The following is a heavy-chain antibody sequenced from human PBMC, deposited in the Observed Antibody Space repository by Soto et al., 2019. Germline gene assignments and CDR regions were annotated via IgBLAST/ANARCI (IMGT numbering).Heavy chain of an antibody. V-gene: IGHV4-39*01. CDR3: VRLRWAAAGFLDV. CDR1: GGSISSSSSSYY. D-gene: IGHD6-13*01. CDR2: FYYTGST. J-gene: IGHJ6*02. Sequence: SETLSLTCTVSGGSISSSSSSYYWGWIRQPPGKRMEWIGSFYYTGSTFYNPSLKSRVTISVDTSKNQFSLKLSSVTAADTAVYYCVRLRWAAAGFLDVCGQGTTVTVSS.